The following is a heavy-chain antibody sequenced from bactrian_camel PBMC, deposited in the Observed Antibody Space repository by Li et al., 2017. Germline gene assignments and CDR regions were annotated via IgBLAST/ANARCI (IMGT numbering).Heavy chain of an antibody. D-gene: IGHD1*01. CDR2: IYRGGSRT. Sequence: HVQLVESGGGLVQPGESLKLSCVVRGFTWDSTCMGWFRQSPGEEREGVAAIYRGGSRTVYADSVKGRFTASRDNAKNTLYLQLNSLKTGDTAMYYCANIGANIGDGGWFLFDWGQGTQVTVS. V-gene: IGHV3S1*01. CDR1: GFTWDSTC. J-gene: IGHJ4*01. CDR3: ANIGANIGDGGWFLFD.